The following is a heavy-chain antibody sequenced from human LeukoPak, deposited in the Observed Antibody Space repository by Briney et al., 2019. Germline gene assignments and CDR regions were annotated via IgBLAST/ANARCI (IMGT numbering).Heavy chain of an antibody. J-gene: IGHJ3*02. CDR2: ISSSSSYI. CDR3: ARDRPMIVVVMDAFDI. D-gene: IGHD3-22*01. V-gene: IGHV3-21*01. CDR1: GFTFSSYS. Sequence: GGSLRLSCAASGFTFSSYSMNWVRQAPGKGLEWVSSISSSSSYIYYADSVKGRFTISRDNAKNSLYLQMSSLRAEDTAVYYCARDRPMIVVVMDAFDIWGQGTMVTVSS.